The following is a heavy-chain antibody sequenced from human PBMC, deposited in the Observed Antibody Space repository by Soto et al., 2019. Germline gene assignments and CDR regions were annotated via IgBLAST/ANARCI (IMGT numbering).Heavy chain of an antibody. CDR3: ARVLRDVLSDRYYWYFDL. D-gene: IGHD3-16*02. CDR1: GASISSGGYY. J-gene: IGHJ2*01. CDR2: IYYIGTS. V-gene: IGHV4-31*03. Sequence: QVQLQESGPGLVKPSQTLSLTCTVSGASISSGGYYWGWIRQHPGKGLEWIGFIYYIGTSYSNPSLEIRITLSVDTSKNHFSLNLTSVTAADTAVYYCARVLRDVLSDRYYWYFDLWGRGTLVTVSS.